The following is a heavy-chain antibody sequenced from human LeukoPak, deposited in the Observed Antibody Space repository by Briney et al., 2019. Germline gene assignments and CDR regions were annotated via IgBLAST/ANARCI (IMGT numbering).Heavy chain of an antibody. Sequence: GESLKISCKGSGYSFISYSIGWVSQMPGKGLEWKGIIYAGDSDTRYSPSFQGLVTMSVDKFITTAYLQWSSLKASDTAMYFCARSTSVHYLFDYWGQGTLVTVSS. V-gene: IGHV5-51*01. CDR2: IYAGDSDT. J-gene: IGHJ4*02. D-gene: IGHD3-10*01. CDR3: ARSTSVHYLFDY. CDR1: GYSFISYS.